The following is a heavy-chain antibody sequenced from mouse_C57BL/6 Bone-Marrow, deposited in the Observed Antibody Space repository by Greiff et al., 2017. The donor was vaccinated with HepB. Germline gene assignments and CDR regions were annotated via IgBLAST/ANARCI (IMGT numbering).Heavy chain of an antibody. J-gene: IGHJ1*03. CDR2: ISYSGST. V-gene: IGHV3-1*01. CDR3: ARRRTRWYFDV. Sequence: EVQLQQSGPGMVKPSQSLSLTCTVTGYSITSGYDWHWIRHFPGNKLEWMGYISYSGSTNYNPSLKSRISITHDTSKNHFFLKLNSVTTEDTATYYCARRRTRWYFDVWGTGTTVTVSS. CDR1: GYSITSGYD.